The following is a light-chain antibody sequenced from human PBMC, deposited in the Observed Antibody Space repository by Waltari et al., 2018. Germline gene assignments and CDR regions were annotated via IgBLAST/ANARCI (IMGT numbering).Light chain of an antibody. V-gene: IGKV1-12*01. CDR1: QDVSTW. CDR3: QQTDSFPLT. Sequence: DIQMTQSPSSVSASLGDRVTISCRASQDVSTWLAWYQQKPGKAPNLLIYGASSLQSGVPSRFSGSGSGTEFTLTINGLQPEDFATYYCQQTDSFPLTFGGGTKVEIK. J-gene: IGKJ4*01. CDR2: GAS.